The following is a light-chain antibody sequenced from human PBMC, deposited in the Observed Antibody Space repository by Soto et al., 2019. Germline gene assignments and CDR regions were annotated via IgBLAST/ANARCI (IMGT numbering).Light chain of an antibody. CDR1: QSVLYSSNNENY. CDR3: QQYYSTPYT. CDR2: WAS. J-gene: IGKJ2*01. Sequence: DIVMTQSPDSLAVSLGERATINCKSSQSVLYSSNNENYLAWYQLKPGQPPKLLIYWASTRESGVPDRFSGSGSGPDFTLTISSLQAEDVAVYYCQQYYSTPYTFGQGTKLEIK. V-gene: IGKV4-1*01.